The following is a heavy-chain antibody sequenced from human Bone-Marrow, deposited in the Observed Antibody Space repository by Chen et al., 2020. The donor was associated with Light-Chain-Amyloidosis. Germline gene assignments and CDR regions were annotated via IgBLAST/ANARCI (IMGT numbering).Heavy chain of an antibody. J-gene: IGHJ3*02. V-gene: IGHV4-59*01. CDR1: GGSISSYY. CDR3: ARGSRITIFGVSYPFDAFDI. D-gene: IGHD3-3*01. Sequence: QVQLQESGPGLVKPSETLSLTCTVSGGSISSYYWSWIRQPPGKGLEWIGCIYYSGSTNYNPPLKSRVTISVDTSKNQFSLKLSSVTAADTAVYYCARGSRITIFGVSYPFDAFDIWGQGTMVTVSS. CDR2: IYYSGST.